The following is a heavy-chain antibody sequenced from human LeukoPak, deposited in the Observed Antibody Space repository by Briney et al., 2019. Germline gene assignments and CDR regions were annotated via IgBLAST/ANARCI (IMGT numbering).Heavy chain of an antibody. CDR2: ISSSGSTI. J-gene: IGHJ5*02. CDR1: GFTFSSYE. Sequence: GGSLRLSCAASGFTFSSYEMNWVRQAPGKGLEWVSYISSSGSTIYYADSVKGRFTISRDNAKNSLYLQMNSLRAEDTAVHYCARELVRGVRSFDPWGQGTLVTVSS. D-gene: IGHD3-10*01. V-gene: IGHV3-48*03. CDR3: ARELVRGVRSFDP.